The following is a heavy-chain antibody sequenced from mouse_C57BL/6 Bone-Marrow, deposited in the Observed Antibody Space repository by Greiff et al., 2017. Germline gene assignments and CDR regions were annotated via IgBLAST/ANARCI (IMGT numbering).Heavy chain of an antibody. CDR3: ARERSGAWLAY. J-gene: IGHJ3*01. Sequence: QVQLQQPGAELVKPGASVKLSCKASGYTFTSYWMHWVKQRPGQGLEWIGMIHPNSGSTNYKEKFKSKATLTVAKSSSTAYMQLSSLTSEDSAVYYCARERSGAWLAYWGQGTLVTVSA. CDR1: GYTFTSYW. CDR2: IHPNSGST. V-gene: IGHV1-64*01. D-gene: IGHD4-1*01.